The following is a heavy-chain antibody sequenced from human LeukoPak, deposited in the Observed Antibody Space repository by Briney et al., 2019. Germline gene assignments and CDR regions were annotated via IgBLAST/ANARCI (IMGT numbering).Heavy chain of an antibody. Sequence: ASVKVSCKASGYTFTAYYIHWGRQAPGQGLEWMGWFNPNSGGTNYAQEFQGRVTMTRDTSISTAYMELSRLRSDDTAVYYCAREYYFDNSGYYGVGDYWGQGTLVTVSS. V-gene: IGHV1-2*02. D-gene: IGHD3-22*01. CDR2: FNPNSGGT. CDR1: GYTFTAYY. CDR3: AREYYFDNSGYYGVGDY. J-gene: IGHJ4*02.